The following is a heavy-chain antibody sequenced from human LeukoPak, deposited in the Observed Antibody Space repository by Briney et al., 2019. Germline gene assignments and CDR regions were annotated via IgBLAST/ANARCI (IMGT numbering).Heavy chain of an antibody. D-gene: IGHD3-3*01. V-gene: IGHV3-20*04. Sequence: PGGSLRLSCAASGFTFDDYGMSWFRQAPGKGLEWVSGINWNGGSTGYADSVKGRFTISRDNAKNSLYLQMNSLRSEDMALYYCVKDKTDFWSGYFDYWGQGTLVTVSS. CDR3: VKDKTDFWSGYFDY. CDR2: INWNGGST. CDR1: GFTFDDYG. J-gene: IGHJ4*02.